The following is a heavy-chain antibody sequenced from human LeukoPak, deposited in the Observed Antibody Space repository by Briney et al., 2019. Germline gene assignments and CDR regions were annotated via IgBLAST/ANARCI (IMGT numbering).Heavy chain of an antibody. CDR1: GGSFSGYY. V-gene: IGHV4-34*01. CDR2: INHSGST. J-gene: IGHJ4*02. CDR3: ARRLNSSGWYRKYYFDY. Sequence: SETLSLTCAVYGGSFSGYYWSWIRQPPGKGLEWIGEINHSGSTNYNPSLKSRVTISVDTSKNQFSLKLSSVTAADTAVYYCARRLNSSGWYRKYYFDYWGQGTLVTVSS. D-gene: IGHD6-19*01.